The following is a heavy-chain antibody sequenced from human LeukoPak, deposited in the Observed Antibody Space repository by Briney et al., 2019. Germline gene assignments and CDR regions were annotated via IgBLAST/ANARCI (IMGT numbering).Heavy chain of an antibody. J-gene: IGHJ4*02. CDR2: INPHSGGT. V-gene: IGHV1-2*02. CDR1: GYTFTGYY. D-gene: IGHD2-2*01. CDR3: ARGSVVVPTPKVPGGDWYY. Sequence: GASVKVSCKASGYTFTGYYMHWVRQAPGQGLEWMGWINPHSGGTNYAQKFQGRITMTRGTSINTAYMELSRLKSDDTAVYYCARGSVVVPTPKVPGGDWYYWGQGTLVTVSS.